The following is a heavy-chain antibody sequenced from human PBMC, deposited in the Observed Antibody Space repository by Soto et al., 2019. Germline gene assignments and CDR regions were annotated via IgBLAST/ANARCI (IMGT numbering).Heavy chain of an antibody. CDR1: GGSISSGGYY. J-gene: IGHJ6*02. V-gene: IGHV4-31*03. CDR3: ARGFSVYGMDV. Sequence: QVQLQESGPGLVKPSQTLSLTCTVSGGSISSGGYYWSWTRQHPRKGLEWIGYIYYSGSTYYNPSLKSRVTISVDTSKNQFSLKLSSVTAADTAVYYCARGFSVYGMDVWGQRTTVTVSS. CDR2: IYYSGST.